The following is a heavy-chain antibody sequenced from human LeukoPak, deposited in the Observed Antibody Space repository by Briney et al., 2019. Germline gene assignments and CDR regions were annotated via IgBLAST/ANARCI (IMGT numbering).Heavy chain of an antibody. CDR3: ARSTVVTPSGLYYFDY. CDR1: GGSISSYY. J-gene: IGHJ4*02. D-gene: IGHD4-23*01. Sequence: PSGTLSLTCTVSGGSISSYYWSWIRQPPGKGLEWIGYIYYSGSTNYNPSLKSRVTISVDTSKNQFSLKLSSVTAADTAVYYCARSTVVTPSGLYYFDYWGQGTLVTVSS. CDR2: IYYSGST. V-gene: IGHV4-59*08.